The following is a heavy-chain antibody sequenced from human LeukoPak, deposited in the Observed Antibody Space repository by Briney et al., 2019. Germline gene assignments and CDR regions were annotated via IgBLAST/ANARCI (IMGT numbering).Heavy chain of an antibody. CDR1: GDSVSSNSAA. D-gene: IGHD1-14*01. Sequence: SQTLSLTCVISGDSVSSNSAAWDWIRQSPSRGLEWLGRTYYRYKWYNDYAVSVKSRITINPDTSKNQFSLQLNSVTPEDTAVYYGARAGTWVDAFDIWGQGTMVTVSS. CDR2: TYYRYKWYN. V-gene: IGHV6-1*01. J-gene: IGHJ3*02. CDR3: ARAGTWVDAFDI.